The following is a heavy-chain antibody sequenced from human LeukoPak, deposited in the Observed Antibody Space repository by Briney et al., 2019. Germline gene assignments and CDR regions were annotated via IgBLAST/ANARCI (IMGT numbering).Heavy chain of an antibody. CDR2: ISAYNGNT. CDR1: GYTFTSYG. CDR3: ARGNPYYYDSSGYYWRSYYFDY. Sequence: ASVKVSXKASGYTFTSYGISWVRQARGQGLEWMGWISAYNGNTNYAQKLQGRVTMTTDTSTSTAYMELRSLRSDDTAVYYCARGNPYYYDSSGYYWRSYYFDYWSQGTLVTVSS. V-gene: IGHV1-18*01. D-gene: IGHD3-22*01. J-gene: IGHJ4*02.